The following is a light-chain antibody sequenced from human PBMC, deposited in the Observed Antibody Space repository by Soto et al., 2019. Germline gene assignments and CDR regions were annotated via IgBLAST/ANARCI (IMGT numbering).Light chain of an antibody. CDR2: KXS. CDR1: QTIRSC. Sequence: DIKITQSPSTLSGSVGERVTITCLASQTIRSCLSWFQQKPGKAPNXLXDKXSTLKRGVPSRFSGSGSATEFTLTISSLQPYDFATYYCQHYNSDSEAFGQGTKVDIK. V-gene: IGKV1-5*03. J-gene: IGKJ1*01. CDR3: QHYNSDSEA.